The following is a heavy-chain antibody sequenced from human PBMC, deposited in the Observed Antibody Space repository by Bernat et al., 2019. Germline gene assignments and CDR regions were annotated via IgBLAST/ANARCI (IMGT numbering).Heavy chain of an antibody. CDR1: GFTFSSYA. CDR3: TKNRGTSSGSSDY. J-gene: IGHJ4*02. CDR2: ISAGGSST. Sequence: EVQLLESGGGLVQPGGSLRLSCAASGFTFSSYAMSWVRQAPGKGLEWFSIISAGGSSTFYSDSVKGRFTISRDNSKNTLYLQMNSLRAGDTDVYYCTKNRGTSSGSSDYWGQGSLVTVSS. D-gene: IGHD3-22*01. V-gene: IGHV3-23*01.